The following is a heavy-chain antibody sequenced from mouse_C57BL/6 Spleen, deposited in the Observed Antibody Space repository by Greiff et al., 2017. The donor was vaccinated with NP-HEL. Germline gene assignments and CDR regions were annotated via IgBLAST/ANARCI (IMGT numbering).Heavy chain of an antibody. Sequence: QVQLKESGAELVRPGASVTLSCKASGYTFTDYEMHWVKQTPVHGLEWIGAIDPETGGTAYNQKFKGKAILTADKSSSTAYMELRSLTSEDSAVYYCTRRNSLGVVGAYWGQGTLVTVSA. D-gene: IGHD1-1*01. CDR1: GYTFTDYE. CDR3: TRRNSLGVVGAY. V-gene: IGHV1-15*01. J-gene: IGHJ3*01. CDR2: IDPETGGT.